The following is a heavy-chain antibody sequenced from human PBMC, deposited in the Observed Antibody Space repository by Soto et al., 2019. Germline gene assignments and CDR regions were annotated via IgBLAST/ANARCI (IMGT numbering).Heavy chain of an antibody. CDR1: GGSISSGGYY. CDR2: IYYSGST. V-gene: IGHV4-31*03. Sequence: SETLSLTCTVSGGSISSGGYYWSWIRQHPGKGLEWIGYIYYSGSTYYNPSLKSRVTISVDTSKNQFSLKLSSVTAADTAVYYCARDGRARSPFYGMDVWGQGTTVTVSS. D-gene: IGHD6-6*01. CDR3: ARDGRARSPFYGMDV. J-gene: IGHJ6*02.